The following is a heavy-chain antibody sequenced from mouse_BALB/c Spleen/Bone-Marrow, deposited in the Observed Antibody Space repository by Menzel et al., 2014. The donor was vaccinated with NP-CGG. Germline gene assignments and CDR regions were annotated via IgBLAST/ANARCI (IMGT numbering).Heavy chain of an antibody. CDR1: GFSLTGYG. D-gene: IGHD2-3*01. V-gene: IGHV2-6-7*01. J-gene: IGHJ4*01. CDR3: ARALYDRDDLYCAMDY. Sequence: VKLEESGPGLVAPSQSLSITCTVSGFSLTGYGVNWVRQPPGKGLEWLGMIWGDGSTDYNSALKSRLNSSKDNSKNQVFLKMNSLQTDVTARYYCARALYDRDDLYCAMDYWGQGTSVTVSS. CDR2: IWGDGST.